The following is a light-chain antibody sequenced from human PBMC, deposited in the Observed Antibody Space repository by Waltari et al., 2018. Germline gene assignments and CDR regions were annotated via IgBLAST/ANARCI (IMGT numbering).Light chain of an antibody. J-gene: IGLJ2*01. CDR1: NSHIASVP. CDR3: ATWDGRVNGVL. Sequence: QSVLTHAPSVSGTPAQRVTISCPGTNSHIASVPCISYQKVPGMSPKLLIYSNDQRPSGVPDRFSGSKYGTSASLAISGLQSEDEADYYCATWDGRVNGVLFGGGTKVTVL. V-gene: IGLV1-44*01. CDR2: SND.